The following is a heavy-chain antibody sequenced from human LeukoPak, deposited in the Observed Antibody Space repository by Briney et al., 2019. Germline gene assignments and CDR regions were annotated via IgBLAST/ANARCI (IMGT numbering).Heavy chain of an antibody. CDR2: IIPNSGDT. CDR1: GYTFTGYY. D-gene: IGHD2-15*01. V-gene: IGHV1-2*02. J-gene: IGHJ4*02. CDR3: ARTLYCSGGSCYGFDS. Sequence: ASVKVSCKASGYTFTGYYIHWVRQAPGQGLEWMGWIIPNSGDTTYAQKFQDRVTMTRDTSISTAYMELSSLRSDDTAVYFCARTLYCSGGSCYGFDSSGQG.